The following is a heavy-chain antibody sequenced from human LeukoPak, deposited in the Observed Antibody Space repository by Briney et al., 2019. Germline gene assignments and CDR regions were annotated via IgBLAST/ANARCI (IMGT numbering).Heavy chain of an antibody. Sequence: GGSLRLSCAASGFTFSSYGMHWVRQAPGKGLEWVAVISYDGSNKYYADSVKGRFTISRDNSKNTLYLQMNSLRAEDTAVYYCAKDQGATPTPYYYMDVWGKGTTVTVSS. J-gene: IGHJ6*03. V-gene: IGHV3-30*18. CDR2: ISYDGSNK. D-gene: IGHD1-26*01. CDR3: AKDQGATPTPYYYMDV. CDR1: GFTFSSYG.